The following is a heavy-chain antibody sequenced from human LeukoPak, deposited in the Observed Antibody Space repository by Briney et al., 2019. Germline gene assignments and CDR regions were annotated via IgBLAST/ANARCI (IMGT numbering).Heavy chain of an antibody. CDR1: GFTFSSYS. V-gene: IGHV3-23*01. D-gene: IGHD2-15*01. Sequence: GGSLRLSCAASGFTFSSYSMSWVRQAPGKGLEWVSSISSSGGNTYYADSVKGRFTISRDNSKNTLFLQMNSLRAEDTAVYYWAKDGQRWQMASWGQGPWSPSPQ. CDR3: AKDGQRWQMAS. J-gene: IGHJ5*02. CDR2: ISSSGGNT.